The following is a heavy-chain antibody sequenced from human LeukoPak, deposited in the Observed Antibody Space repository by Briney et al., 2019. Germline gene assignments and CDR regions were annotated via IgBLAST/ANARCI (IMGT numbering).Heavy chain of an antibody. CDR3: ARGTSSGWIFDY. Sequence: SETLCLTCTVSGGSISSYYWSWIRQPAGKGLEWIGRIYSSGSTNYSPSLESRVTMSVDTSKNQISLKVSSVTAADTAVYYCARGTSSGWIFDYWGQGTLVTVSS. V-gene: IGHV4-4*07. CDR1: GGSISSYY. D-gene: IGHD6-19*01. CDR2: IYSSGST. J-gene: IGHJ4*02.